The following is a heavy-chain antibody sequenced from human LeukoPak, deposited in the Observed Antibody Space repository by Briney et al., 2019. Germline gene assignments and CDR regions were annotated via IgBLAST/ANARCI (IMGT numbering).Heavy chain of an antibody. D-gene: IGHD2-2*01. J-gene: IGHJ4*02. CDR1: GGSFSGYY. Sequence: PSETLSLTCAVYGGSFSGYYWSWIRQPPGKGLEWIGEINHRGSTNYNPSLKSRVTLSVDTSKNQFSLKVTSVTAADTAVYYCASSPGVPAARYFDYWGQGTLVTVSS. CDR2: INHRGST. CDR3: ASSPGVPAARYFDY. V-gene: IGHV4-34*01.